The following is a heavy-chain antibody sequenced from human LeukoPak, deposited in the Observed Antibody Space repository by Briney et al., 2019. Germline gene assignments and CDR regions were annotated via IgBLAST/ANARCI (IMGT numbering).Heavy chain of an antibody. D-gene: IGHD5-24*01. J-gene: IGHJ5*02. V-gene: IGHV3-21*01. CDR3: ARTAEMATISWFDP. CDR2: ISSSSSYI. CDR1: GFTFSSYS. Sequence: PGGSLRLSCAASGFTFSSYSMNWVRQAPGKGLEWVSSISSSSSYIYYADSVKGRFTISRDNAKNSLYLQMNSLRAEDTAVYYCARTAEMATISWFDPWGQGTLVTVSS.